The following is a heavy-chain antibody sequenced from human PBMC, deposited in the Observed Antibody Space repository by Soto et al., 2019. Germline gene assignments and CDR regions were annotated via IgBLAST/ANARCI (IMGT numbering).Heavy chain of an antibody. CDR3: ATGGMVRQAAPTTAHNWFES. Sequence: EVQLVESGGGLVKPGGSLRLSCAASAASGFTFSTYAMNWVRQTPGKGLEWVSSISSSSSYIYYADSVKGRFTISRDNAKNSVYLQMNSLSAEDTAVYYCATGGMVRQAAPTTAHNWFESWGQGTLVTVSS. J-gene: IGHJ5*01. CDR1: GFTFSTYA. CDR2: ISSSSSYI. D-gene: IGHD2-8*01. V-gene: IGHV3-21*01.